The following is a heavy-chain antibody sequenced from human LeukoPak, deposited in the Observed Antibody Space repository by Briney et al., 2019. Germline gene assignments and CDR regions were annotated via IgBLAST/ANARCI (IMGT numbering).Heavy chain of an antibody. J-gene: IGHJ3*02. V-gene: IGHV3-21*01. CDR2: ISSSSYI. Sequence: GGSLRLSCAASGFTFSSYSMNWLRQAPGKGLDRVSSISSSSYIYYADSVKGRFTISRDNAKNSLYLQMNSLRAEDTAVYYCATGPDDYGDSHGAFDIWGQGTMVTASS. CDR3: ATGPDDYGDSHGAFDI. D-gene: IGHD4-17*01. CDR1: GFTFSSYS.